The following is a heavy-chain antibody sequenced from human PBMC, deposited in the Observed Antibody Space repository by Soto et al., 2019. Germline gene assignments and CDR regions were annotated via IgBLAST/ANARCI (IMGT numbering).Heavy chain of an antibody. CDR3: VKDEGIEAMDV. J-gene: IGHJ6*02. Sequence: GGSLRLSCVTSGFTFSRNTMNWVRQAPGKGLEWVASITSSGSYVYYADSVKGRFSASRDNAKNSLSLQMDSRRPDDTAIYFCVKDEGIEAMDVWGQGTTVTVSS. CDR2: ITSSGSYV. D-gene: IGHD3-3*02. V-gene: IGHV3-21*01. CDR1: GFTFSRNT.